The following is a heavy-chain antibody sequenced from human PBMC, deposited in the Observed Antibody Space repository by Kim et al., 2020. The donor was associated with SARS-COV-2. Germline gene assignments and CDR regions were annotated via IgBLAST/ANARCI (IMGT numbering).Heavy chain of an antibody. V-gene: IGHV1-3*01. J-gene: IGHJ6*02. CDR3: VRGGEAPDYYYGMDV. Sequence: ASVKVSCKASGHTFTNYAMHWVRQAPGQRLEWMCWINVGKGNTKYSQMFQGRVTITRDTSASIVHMELSSLRSEDTAVYYCVRGGEAPDYYYGMDVWGQGTTVTVSS. CDR2: INVGKGNT. CDR1: GHTFTNYA. D-gene: IGHD3-10*01.